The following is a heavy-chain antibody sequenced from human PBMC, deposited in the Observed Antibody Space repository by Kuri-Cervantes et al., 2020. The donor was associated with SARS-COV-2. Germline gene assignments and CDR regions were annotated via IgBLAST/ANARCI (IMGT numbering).Heavy chain of an antibody. V-gene: IGHV4-34*01. CDR2: INHSGST. CDR1: GASFSGYS. CDR3: ARGRCTGDCHPYYYYAMDV. Sequence: GSLRLSCVVYGASFSGYSGSWIRQPPGKGLEWNGEINHSGSTNYSPSLKSRVTMSVDSSRNQFSLQLSSVTAADTAVYYCARGRCTGDCHPYYYYAMDVWGQGTTVTVSS. J-gene: IGHJ6*02. D-gene: IGHD2-21*02.